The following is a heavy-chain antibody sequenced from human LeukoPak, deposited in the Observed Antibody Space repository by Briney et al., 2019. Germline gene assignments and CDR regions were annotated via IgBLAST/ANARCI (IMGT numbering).Heavy chain of an antibody. J-gene: IGHJ4*02. CDR1: GYTFTGYY. CDR3: ARDLGGAYYFDY. Sequence: GASVKVSCKASGYTFTGYYMHWVRQAPGQGLEWMGWINPNSGGTNYAQKFQGRVTMTRGTSISTAYMELSRLRSDDTAVYYCARDLGGAYYFDYWGQGTLVTVSS. D-gene: IGHD1-26*01. V-gene: IGHV1-2*02. CDR2: INPNSGGT.